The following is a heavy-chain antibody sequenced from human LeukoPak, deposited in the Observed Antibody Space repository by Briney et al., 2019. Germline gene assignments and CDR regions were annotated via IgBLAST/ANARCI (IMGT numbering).Heavy chain of an antibody. D-gene: IGHD5-18*01. J-gene: IGHJ5*02. CDR2: INPNSGGT. Sequence: GASVTVSCTASGYTFTVYYMHWVRQAPGQGLEWMGWINPNSGGTNYAQKFQGRVTMTRDTSISTAYMELSRLRSDDTAVYYCARVGYSYGSNWFDPWGQGTLVTVSS. V-gene: IGHV1-2*02. CDR1: GYTFTVYY. CDR3: ARVGYSYGSNWFDP.